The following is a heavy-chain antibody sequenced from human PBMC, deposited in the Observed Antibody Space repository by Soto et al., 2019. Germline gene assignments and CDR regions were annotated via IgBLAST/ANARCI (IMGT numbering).Heavy chain of an antibody. CDR1: GFAFSSYA. V-gene: IGHV3-23*01. J-gene: IGHJ3*02. CDR3: ARVMTTVTSDAFDI. Sequence: GGSLRLSCAASGFAFSSYAMSWVRQAPGKGLEWVSLIIGSGGTTYYADSVKGRFTISRDNSKNTLYLQMNSLRAEDTAVYYCARVMTTVTSDAFDIWGQGTMVTVSS. D-gene: IGHD4-17*01. CDR2: IIGSGGTT.